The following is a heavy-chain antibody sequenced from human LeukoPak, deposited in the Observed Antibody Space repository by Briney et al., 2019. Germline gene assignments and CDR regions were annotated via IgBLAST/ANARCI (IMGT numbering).Heavy chain of an antibody. CDR3: ARDRNLEVTLDY. D-gene: IGHD2-21*02. CDR1: GYTFTGYY. V-gene: IGHV1-2*02. Sequence: ASVKVSCKASGYTFTGYYIHWVRQAPGQGLEWMGWIKPNSGGTNYAQKFQGRVTMTRDTSISTAYMELSRLRSDDTAVYYCARDRNLEVTLDYWGQGTLVTVSS. CDR2: IKPNSGGT. J-gene: IGHJ4*02.